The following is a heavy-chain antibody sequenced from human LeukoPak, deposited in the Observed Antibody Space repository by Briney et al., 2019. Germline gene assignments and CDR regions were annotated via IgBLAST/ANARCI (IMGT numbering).Heavy chain of an antibody. D-gene: IGHD3-22*01. CDR1: GGSINSYY. CDR3: ARHDDHYNSDDAFDI. V-gene: IGHV4-59*08. CDR2: IYYSGST. J-gene: IGHJ3*02. Sequence: SETLSLTCIVSGGSINSYYWSWIRQPPGKGLEWIGSIYYSGSTKYNPSLKSRVTISVDTSKSQFSLKLNSVTAADTAVYYCARHDDHYNSDDAFDIWGQGTMVTVSS.